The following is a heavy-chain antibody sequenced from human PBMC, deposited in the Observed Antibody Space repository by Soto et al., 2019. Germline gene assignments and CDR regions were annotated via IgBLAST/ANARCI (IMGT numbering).Heavy chain of an antibody. V-gene: IGHV3-30-3*01. Sequence: QVQLVESGGGVVQPGRSLRLSCAASGFTFSSYAMHWFRQAPGKGLEWVAVLSYDGSNKYYADSVKGRFTISRDNSKNPRDLQMNSLRAEDTAVYYCARASYSSGWYDFDYWCQGTLVTVSS. CDR1: GFTFSSYA. CDR3: ARASYSSGWYDFDY. CDR2: LSYDGSNK. J-gene: IGHJ4*02. D-gene: IGHD6-19*01.